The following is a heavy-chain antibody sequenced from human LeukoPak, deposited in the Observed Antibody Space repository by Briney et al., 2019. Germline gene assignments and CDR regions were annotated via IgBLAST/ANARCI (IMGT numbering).Heavy chain of an antibody. CDR2: IIPIFGTA. D-gene: IGHD3-3*01. CDR3: AAGVLPLFLEWKRPPDAFDI. V-gene: IGHV1-69*13. J-gene: IGHJ3*02. Sequence: GASVKVSCKASGGTFSSYAISWVRQAPGQGLEWMGGIIPIFGTANYAQKFQGRVTITADESTSTAYMELSSLRSEDTAVYYCAAGVLPLFLEWKRPPDAFDIWGQGTMVTVSS. CDR1: GGTFSSYA.